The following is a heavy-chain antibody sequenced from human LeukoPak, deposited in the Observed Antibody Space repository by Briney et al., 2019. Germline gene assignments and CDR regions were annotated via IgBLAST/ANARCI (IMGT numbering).Heavy chain of an antibody. J-gene: IGHJ4*02. Sequence: ASVKVSCKASGYTFTGYYMHWVRQAPGQGLEWMGWINPNSGGTNYAQKFPGRVTMTRDTSISTAYMELSRLRSDDTAVYYCARDLNDSGGYYYKFFDYWGQGILVTVSS. CDR1: GYTFTGYY. CDR2: INPNSGGT. D-gene: IGHD3-22*01. CDR3: ARDLNDSGGYYYKFFDY. V-gene: IGHV1-2*02.